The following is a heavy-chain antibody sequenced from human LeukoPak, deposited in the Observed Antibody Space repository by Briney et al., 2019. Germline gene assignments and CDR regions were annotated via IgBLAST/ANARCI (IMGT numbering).Heavy chain of an antibody. V-gene: IGHV4-4*02. CDR1: GGSISSSNW. D-gene: IGHD6-6*01. CDR2: IYHSGST. CDR3: AGATDSSSSHYYYGMDV. Sequence: PSGTLSLTCAVSGGSISSSNWWSWVRQPPGKGLEWIGDIYHSGSTNYTPSLKSRVTISVDKSKNQFSLKLSSVTAADTAVYYCAGATDSSSSHYYYGMDVWGQGTTVTVSS. J-gene: IGHJ6*02.